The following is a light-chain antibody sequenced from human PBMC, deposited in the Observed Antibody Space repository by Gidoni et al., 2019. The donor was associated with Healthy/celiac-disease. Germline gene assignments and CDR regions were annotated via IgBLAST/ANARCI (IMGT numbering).Light chain of an antibody. CDR3: QQSYSTSIFT. Sequence: QMPQSPSSLSASVGDRVTITCRASQSISSYLNWYQQKPGKAPKLLIYAASSLQSGVPSRFSGSGSGTDFTLTISSLQPEDFATYYCQQSYSTSIFTFGPGTKVDIK. CDR2: AAS. V-gene: IGKV1-39*01. J-gene: IGKJ3*01. CDR1: QSISSY.